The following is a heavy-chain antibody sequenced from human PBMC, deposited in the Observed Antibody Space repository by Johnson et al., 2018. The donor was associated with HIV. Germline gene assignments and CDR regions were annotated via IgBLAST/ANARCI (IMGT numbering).Heavy chain of an antibody. CDR2: ISGSGGST. V-gene: IGHV3-23*04. D-gene: IGHD3-22*01. Sequence: EVHLVESGGGLVQPGGSLRLSCAASGFTFSSYAMSWVRQAPGKGLEWVSAISGSGGSTYYADSVKGRFTISRDNAKNSLYLQMNSLRVEDTALYYCARGFSSGYNDAFDIWGQATMVTVS. J-gene: IGHJ3*02. CDR3: ARGFSSGYNDAFDI. CDR1: GFTFSSYA.